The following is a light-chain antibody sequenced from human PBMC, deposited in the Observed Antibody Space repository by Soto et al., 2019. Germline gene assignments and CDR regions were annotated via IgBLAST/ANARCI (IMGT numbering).Light chain of an antibody. V-gene: IGLV2-14*01. CDR3: ASYTIINPLVV. J-gene: IGLJ2*01. CDR2: EVT. CDR1: SSDVGRYNY. Sequence: QSVLTQPASVSGSPGQSVTISCSGTSSDVGRYNYVSWYQQHPGKAPKLIIYEVTTRPSGVSYRFSGSKSGNTAFLTISGLQAEDEADYYCASYTIINPLVVFGGGTKLTVL.